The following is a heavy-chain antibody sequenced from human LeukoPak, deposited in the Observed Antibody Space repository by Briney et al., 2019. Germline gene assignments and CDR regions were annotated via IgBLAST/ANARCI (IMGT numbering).Heavy chain of an antibody. CDR3: ARDTMKDAFDI. V-gene: IGHV3-7*01. J-gene: IGHJ3*02. CDR2: IKQDGSEK. Sequence: PGGSLRLSCAASGFTFSSYAMSWVRQAPGKGLEWVANIKQDGSEKYYVDSVKGRFTISRDNAKNSRYLQMNSLRAEDTAVYYCARDTMKDAFDIWGQGTMVTVSS. D-gene: IGHD2-2*01. CDR1: GFTFSSYA.